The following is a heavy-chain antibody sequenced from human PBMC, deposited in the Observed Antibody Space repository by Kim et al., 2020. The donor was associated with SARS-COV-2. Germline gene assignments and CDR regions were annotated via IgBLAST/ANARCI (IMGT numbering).Heavy chain of an antibody. CDR1: GFSFGDYT. J-gene: IGHJ5*01. CDR2: IRSRCHGGTT. D-gene: IGHD4-17*01. CDR3: TRATTVVSLPDS. Sequence: GGSLRLCCRGSGFSFGDYTLAWVRQAPGEGLEWIGFIRSRCHGGTTEYATSVKGRVAMSRDDSESITYLQMNSLHAGDTGVYYCTRATTVVSLPDSWGQGTLVTVSS. V-gene: IGHV3-49*04.